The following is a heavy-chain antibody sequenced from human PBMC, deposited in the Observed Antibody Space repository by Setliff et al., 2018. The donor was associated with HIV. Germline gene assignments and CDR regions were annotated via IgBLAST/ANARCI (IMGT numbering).Heavy chain of an antibody. Sequence: GGSLRLSCAASGFTFSSYGMHWVRQAPGKGLEWVAVIWYDGISKYYAESVKGRFTISRDNSKNTVYLQMDSLPAEDTAVYYCAREGGSSGYCGYFDYWGQGTLVTVSS. CDR2: IWYDGISK. CDR1: GFTFSSYG. J-gene: IGHJ4*02. D-gene: IGHD3-22*01. CDR3: AREGGSSGYCGYFDY. V-gene: IGHV3-33*08.